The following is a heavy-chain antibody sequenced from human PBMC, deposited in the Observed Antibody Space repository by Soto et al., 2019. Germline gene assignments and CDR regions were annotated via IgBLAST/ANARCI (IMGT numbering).Heavy chain of an antibody. CDR2: IYAGGDT. D-gene: IGHD2-15*01. J-gene: IGHJ4*02. Sequence: PGGSLRLSCAAYGFSVSDNYVTWVRQAPGKGLEWVSVIYAGGDTFYADSVKGRFTISRDTSENMVYLQMRSLTVEDTAVYHCARGLGFCSGGACYEYWGQGTVVTVSS. V-gene: IGHV3-53*01. CDR3: ARGLGFCSGGACYEY. CDR1: GFSVSDNY.